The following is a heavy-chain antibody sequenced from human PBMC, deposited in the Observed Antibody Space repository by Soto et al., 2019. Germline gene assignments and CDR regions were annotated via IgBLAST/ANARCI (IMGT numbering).Heavy chain of an antibody. D-gene: IGHD4-17*01. CDR2: ISTTGST. CDR3: ARDGRYGDPVNWFDL. J-gene: IGHJ5*02. CDR1: GGSISNYH. V-gene: IGHV4-4*07. Sequence: PSETLSLTCTASGGSISNYHWNWIRQPAGKGLEWIGHISTTGSTRYNPSLNSRLTMSLDTSNNQFSLKLNSVTAADTAIYYCARDGRYGDPVNWFDLWGPGTLVTVS.